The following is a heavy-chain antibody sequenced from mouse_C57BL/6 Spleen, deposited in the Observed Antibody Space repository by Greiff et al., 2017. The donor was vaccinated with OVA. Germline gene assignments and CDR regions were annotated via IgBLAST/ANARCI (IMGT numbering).Heavy chain of an antibody. CDR1: GYAFSSSW. CDR2: IYPGDGDT. Sequence: QVQLKESGPELVKPGASVKISCKASGYAFSSSWMNWVKQRPGKGLEWIGRIYPGDGDTNYNGKFKGKATLTADKSSSTAYMQLSSLTSEDSAVYFCAREPYPYYYAMDYWGQGTSVTVSS. J-gene: IGHJ4*01. D-gene: IGHD6-1*01. V-gene: IGHV1-82*01. CDR3: AREPYPYYYAMDY.